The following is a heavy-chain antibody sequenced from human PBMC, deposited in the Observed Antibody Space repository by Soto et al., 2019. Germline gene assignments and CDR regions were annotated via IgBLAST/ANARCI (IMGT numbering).Heavy chain of an antibody. D-gene: IGHD4-17*01. CDR1: GYPFTRYG. CDR3: ATGISYGDYADGYFDL. CDR2: ISAYNGNT. V-gene: IGHV1-18*04. J-gene: IGHJ2*01. Sequence: SVKVSCPTSGYPFTRYGISLVRQAPGQGLEWMGWISAYNGNTNYAQKLHGRVTMTTDTSTSTAYMDLRSLRSDDTAVYYCATGISYGDYADGYFDLWGRGTMVTVSS.